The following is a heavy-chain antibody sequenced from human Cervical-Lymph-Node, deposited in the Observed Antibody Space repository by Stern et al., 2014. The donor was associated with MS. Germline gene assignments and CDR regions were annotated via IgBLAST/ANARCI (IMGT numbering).Heavy chain of an antibody. J-gene: IGHJ4*02. CDR2: TYYRSKWYN. V-gene: IGHV6-1*01. Sequence: QVQLQQSGPGLVKPSQTLSLTCAISGDSVSSNSAAWNWIRQSPSRGLEWLGRTYYRSKWYNDYAVSVKSRITINPDTSKNQFSLQLNSVTPEDTAVYYCARAYYDYVWGSYRYWGGSIDYWGQGTLVTVSS. CDR1: GDSVSSNSAA. CDR3: ARAYYDYVWGSYRYWGGSIDY. D-gene: IGHD3-16*02.